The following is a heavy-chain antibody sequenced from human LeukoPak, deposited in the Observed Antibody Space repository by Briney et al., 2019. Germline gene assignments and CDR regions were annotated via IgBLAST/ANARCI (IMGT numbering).Heavy chain of an antibody. CDR3: AKGDGLSHPFDY. CDR1: VFSFSSYG. J-gene: IGHJ4*02. V-gene: IGHV3-30*02. D-gene: IGHD5-24*01. CDR2: IRYDGSNK. Sequence: PGGSLRLSCATSVFSFSSYGMHWVRQAPGKGLEWVAFIRYDGSNKYYADSVKGRFTISRDNSKNMLYLQMNSLRAEDTAVYYCAKGDGLSHPFDYWGQGTLVTVSS.